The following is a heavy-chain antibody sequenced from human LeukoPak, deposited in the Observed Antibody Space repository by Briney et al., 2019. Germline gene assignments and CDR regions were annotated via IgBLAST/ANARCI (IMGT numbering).Heavy chain of an antibody. CDR1: GFTFSSYS. J-gene: IGHJ4*02. D-gene: IGHD1-26*01. CDR2: ISSSSSYI. Sequence: AGGSLRLSCAASGFTFSSYSMNWVRQAPGKGLEWVSSISSSSSYIYYADSVKGRFTISRDNAKNSLYLQMNSLRAEDTAVYYCARRGGSSGSYPDYWGQGTLVTVSS. CDR3: ARRGGSSGSYPDY. V-gene: IGHV3-21*01.